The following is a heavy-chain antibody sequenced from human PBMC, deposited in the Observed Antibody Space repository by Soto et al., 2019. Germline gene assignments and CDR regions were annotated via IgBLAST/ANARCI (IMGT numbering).Heavy chain of an antibody. V-gene: IGHV3-11*05. CDR3: ARGSTDSYPGSRIFDF. J-gene: IGHJ4*02. D-gene: IGHD3-10*01. CDR2: ISSSGYT. CDR1: GFTFSDYY. Sequence: GGSLRLSCAASGFTFSDYYMNWIRQAPGKGLEWVSYISSSGYTNYADSVKGRFTISRDNAKKTLYLQMTSLTAEDSAMYYCARGSTDSYPGSRIFDFWGRGTLVTVS.